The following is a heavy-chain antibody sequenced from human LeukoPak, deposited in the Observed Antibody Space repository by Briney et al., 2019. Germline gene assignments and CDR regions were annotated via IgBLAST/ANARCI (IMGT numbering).Heavy chain of an antibody. CDR3: VYVDTVMATGDY. Sequence: GGSLRLSCAASGXTVSNNYMNWVRQAPGKGLGWVSVIYSSGSTYYADSVKGRFTISRHNSKNTLYLQMNSLRPEDTAVYYCVYVDTVMATGDYWGQGTLVTVSS. CDR1: GXTVSNNY. D-gene: IGHD5-18*01. CDR2: IYSSGST. V-gene: IGHV3-53*04. J-gene: IGHJ4*02.